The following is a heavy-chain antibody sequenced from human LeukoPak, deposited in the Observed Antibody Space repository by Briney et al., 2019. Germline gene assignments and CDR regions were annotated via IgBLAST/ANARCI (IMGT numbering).Heavy chain of an antibody. CDR3: AIRFNSDSSLGY. J-gene: IGHJ4*02. D-gene: IGHD3-22*01. CDR2: IWRDGSFI. CDR1: GCAFSSYG. Sequence: PGGSLRLSCAASGCAFSSYGMHWVRQAPGKGLEWVAAIWRDGSFIHYGDSVKGRFTISRDNAKNSLYLQMNSLRAEDTAVYYCAIRFNSDSSLGYWGQGTLVTVSS. V-gene: IGHV3-33*03.